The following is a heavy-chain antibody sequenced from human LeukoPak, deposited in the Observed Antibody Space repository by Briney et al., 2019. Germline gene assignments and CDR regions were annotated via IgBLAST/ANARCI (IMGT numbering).Heavy chain of an antibody. D-gene: IGHD6-19*01. CDR2: INHSGST. CDR3: ARRIQGGSGWTFDY. Sequence: SETLSLTCAVYGGSFSGYYLSWIRQPPGKGLEWIGEINHSGSTNYNPSLKSRVTISVDTSKNQFSLKLTSVTAADTAVYYCARRIQGGSGWTFDYWGQGTLVTVSS. J-gene: IGHJ4*02. V-gene: IGHV4-34*01. CDR1: GGSFSGYY.